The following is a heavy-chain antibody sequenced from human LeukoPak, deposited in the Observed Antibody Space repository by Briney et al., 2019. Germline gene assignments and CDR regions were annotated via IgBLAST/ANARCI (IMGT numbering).Heavy chain of an antibody. CDR2: ISYDESNK. J-gene: IGHJ3*02. V-gene: IGHV3-30*18. CDR1: GFTFSSYG. CDR3: AKDMNYYDSLGGVFDI. Sequence: GSLRLSCAASGFTFSSYGMHWVRQAPGKGLEWVAVISYDESNKYYADSVKGRFTISRDNSKNTLYLQTNSLRAEDTAVYYCAKDMNYYDSLGGVFDIWGQGTMVTVSS. D-gene: IGHD3-22*01.